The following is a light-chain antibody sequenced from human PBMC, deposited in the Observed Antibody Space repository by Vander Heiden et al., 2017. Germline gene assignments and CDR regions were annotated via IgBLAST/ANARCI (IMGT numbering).Light chain of an antibody. Sequence: DIVMTQSPLSLPVTPGEPASISCRSSQSLLHSDGYNYLDWYLQKPGQSPQLLIDLGSNRASGVPGRFSGSGSGTDFTLKISRVEAEDVGVYYCRQALQTPRTFGQGTKVEIK. V-gene: IGKV2-28*01. CDR2: LGS. J-gene: IGKJ1*01. CDR1: QSLLHSDGYNY. CDR3: RQALQTPRT.